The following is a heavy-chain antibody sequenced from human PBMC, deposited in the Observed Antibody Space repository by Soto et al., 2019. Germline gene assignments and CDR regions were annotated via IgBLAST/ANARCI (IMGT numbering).Heavy chain of an antibody. CDR3: ARVRYYDSSGYYVLDY. CDR2: INPSGGST. V-gene: IGHV1-46*01. D-gene: IGHD3-22*01. CDR1: GYTFTSYY. J-gene: IGHJ4*02. Sequence: ASVKVSCKASGYTFTSYYMHLVRQAPGQGLEWMGIINPSGGSTSYAQKFQGRVTMTRDTSTSTVYMELSSLRSEDTAVYYCARVRYYDSSGYYVLDYWGQGTLVTVSS.